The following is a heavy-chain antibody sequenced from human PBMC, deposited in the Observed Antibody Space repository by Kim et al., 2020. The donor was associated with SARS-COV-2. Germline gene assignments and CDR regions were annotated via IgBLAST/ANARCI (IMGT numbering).Heavy chain of an antibody. Sequence: GGSLRLSCAASGFTFSSYAMHWVRQAPGKGLEYVSAISSNGGSTYYANSVKGRFTISRDNSKNTLYLQMGSLRAEDMAVYYCARAGEGFDYWGQGTLVTVSS. CDR3: ARAGEGFDY. CDR1: GFTFSSYA. V-gene: IGHV3-64*01. J-gene: IGHJ4*02. D-gene: IGHD7-27*01. CDR2: ISSNGGST.